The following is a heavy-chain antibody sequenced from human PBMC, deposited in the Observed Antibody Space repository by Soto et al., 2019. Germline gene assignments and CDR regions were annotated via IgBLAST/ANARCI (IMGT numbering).Heavy chain of an antibody. J-gene: IGHJ4*02. CDR2: IYYSGST. CDR3: ASNNYDILTGDDY. D-gene: IGHD3-9*01. Sequence: QLQLQESGPGLVKPSETLSLTCTVSGGSISSSRYYWGWIRQPPGKGLEWIGSIYYSGSTYYNPSLKSRVTISVDTSKNQFSLKLSSVTAADTAVYYCASNNYDILTGDDYWGQGTLVTVSS. V-gene: IGHV4-39*01. CDR1: GGSISSSRYY.